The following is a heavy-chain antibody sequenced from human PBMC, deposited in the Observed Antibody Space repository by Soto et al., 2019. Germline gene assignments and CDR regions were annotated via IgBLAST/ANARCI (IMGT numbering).Heavy chain of an antibody. CDR1: GYTFTSYG. Sequence: QVQLVQSGAEVKKPGASVKVSCKASGYTFTSYGISWVRQAPGQGLEWMGWISVYNGNTNYAQNLQGRVTMTTDTSTSTAYMELRSLRSDDTAVYYCATALDSSGYYYLDQIDYWGQGTLVTVSS. D-gene: IGHD3-22*01. J-gene: IGHJ4*02. V-gene: IGHV1-18*01. CDR2: ISVYNGNT. CDR3: ATALDSSGYYYLDQIDY.